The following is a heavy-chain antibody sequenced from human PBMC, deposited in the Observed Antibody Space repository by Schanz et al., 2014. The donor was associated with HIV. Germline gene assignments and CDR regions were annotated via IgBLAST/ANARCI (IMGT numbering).Heavy chain of an antibody. J-gene: IGHJ6*02. CDR1: GGSIGNYY. CDR3: ARAYCSGGSCFAGYGLDA. D-gene: IGHD2-15*01. V-gene: IGHV4-4*07. CDR2: IHGIGTT. Sequence: QLQLQESGPGLMKPSETLSLTCTVTGGSIGNYYWSWVRQTAGKGLEWIGRIHGIGTTTYSPSLASRFPMSVDVPKTHFSLNLISVTAADTAVYYCARAYCSGGSCFAGYGLDAWGQGTTVIVSS.